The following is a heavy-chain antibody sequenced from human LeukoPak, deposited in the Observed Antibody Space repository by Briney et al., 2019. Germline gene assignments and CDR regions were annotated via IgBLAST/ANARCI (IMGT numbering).Heavy chain of an antibody. Sequence: SETLSLTCTVSGGSMSSYYWSWIRQPPGKGLEWIGYIYYSGSTNYNPSLKSRVTISIDTSKNQFSLKLSSVTAADTAVYYCARFCATMVRGAKAYFDSWGQGTLVTVSS. D-gene: IGHD3-10*01. CDR3: ARFCATMVRGAKAYFDS. CDR2: IYYSGST. V-gene: IGHV4-59*08. CDR1: GGSMSSYY. J-gene: IGHJ4*02.